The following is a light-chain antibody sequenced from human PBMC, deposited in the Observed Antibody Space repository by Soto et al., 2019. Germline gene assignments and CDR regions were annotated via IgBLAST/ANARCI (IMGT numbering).Light chain of an antibody. Sequence: QSALTQPASVSGSPGQSITISCTGTNNLVSWYQQHPGKAPKVVLYEGTKRPSGVSNRFSGSNSGSTASLTISGLQAEEEAHYFCCAYVGARSYVFGTGTKLTVL. CDR3: CAYVGARSYV. J-gene: IGLJ1*01. CDR2: EGT. V-gene: IGLV2-23*01. CDR1: NNL.